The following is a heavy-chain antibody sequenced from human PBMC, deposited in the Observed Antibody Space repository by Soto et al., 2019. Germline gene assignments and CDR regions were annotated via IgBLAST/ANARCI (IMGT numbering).Heavy chain of an antibody. J-gene: IGHJ5*02. V-gene: IGHV3-66*01. CDR2: IYSGGST. CDR3: ASGGWQPDDVGNWFDP. CDR1: GFTVSSNY. Sequence: GGSLRLSCAASGFTVSSNYMSWVRQAPGKGLEWVSVIYSGGSTYYADSVKGRFTISRDNSKNTLYLQMNSLRAEDTAVYYCASGGWQPDDVGNWFDPWGQGTLVTVSS. D-gene: IGHD6-19*01.